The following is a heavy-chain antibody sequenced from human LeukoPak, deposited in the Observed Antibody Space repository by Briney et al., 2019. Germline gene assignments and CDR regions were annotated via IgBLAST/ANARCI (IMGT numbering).Heavy chain of an antibody. CDR3: ARDLWRPSYYYDSSGYYWENYFDY. Sequence: SVKVSCKASGGTFSSYAISWVRQAPGQGLEWMEGIIPIFGTANYAQKFQGRVTITADESTSTAYMELSSLRSEDTAVYYCARDLWRPSYYYDSSGYYWENYFDYWGQGTLVTVSS. V-gene: IGHV1-69*13. CDR2: IIPIFGTA. CDR1: GGTFSSYA. D-gene: IGHD3-22*01. J-gene: IGHJ4*02.